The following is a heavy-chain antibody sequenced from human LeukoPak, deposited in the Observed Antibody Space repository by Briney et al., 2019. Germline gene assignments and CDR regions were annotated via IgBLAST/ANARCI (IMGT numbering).Heavy chain of an antibody. CDR1: GGSVSSGSYY. CDR2: IYYSGST. V-gene: IGHV4-61*01. Sequence: SETPSLTCTVSGGSVSSGSYYWSWIRQPPGKGLEWIGYIYYSGSTNYNPSLKSRVTISVDTSKNQFSLKLSSVTAADTAVYYCAGSPDLYYDSSGYYYRSAFDIWGQGTMVTVSS. CDR3: AGSPDLYYDSSGYYYRSAFDI. D-gene: IGHD3-22*01. J-gene: IGHJ3*02.